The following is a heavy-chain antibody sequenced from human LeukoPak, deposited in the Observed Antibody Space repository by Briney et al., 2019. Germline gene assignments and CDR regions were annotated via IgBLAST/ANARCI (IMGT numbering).Heavy chain of an antibody. CDR2: IYSGGST. CDR3: TRGLWYFHHYYMDV. Sequence: GGSLRLSCAASGFTVSSNYMSWVRQAPGKGLEWVSVIYSGGSTYYADSVKGRFTISRDNSKNTLYLQMNSLRAEDTAVYYCTRGLWYFHHYYMDVWGKGTTVTVSS. CDR1: GFTVSSNY. J-gene: IGHJ6*03. V-gene: IGHV3-66*02. D-gene: IGHD6-13*01.